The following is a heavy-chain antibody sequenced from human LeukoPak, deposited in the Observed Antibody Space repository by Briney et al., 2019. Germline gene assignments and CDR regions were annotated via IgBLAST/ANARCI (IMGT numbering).Heavy chain of an antibody. V-gene: IGHV1-18*01. CDR2: ISAYNGNT. D-gene: IGHD6-19*01. CDR1: GYTSTSYG. J-gene: IGHJ5*02. Sequence: ASVKVSCKASGYTSTSYGIIWVRQAPGQGLEWMGWISAYNGNTNYAQKLQGRVTMTTDTSTSTAYMELRSLRSDDTAVYYCASQAVATNDWFDPWGQGTLVTVSS. CDR3: ASQAVATNDWFDP.